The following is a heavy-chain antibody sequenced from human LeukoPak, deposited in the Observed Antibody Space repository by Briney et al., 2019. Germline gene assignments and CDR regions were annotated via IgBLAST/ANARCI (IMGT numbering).Heavy chain of an antibody. J-gene: IGHJ4*02. CDR1: GFTVSSSY. D-gene: IGHD3-22*01. CDR2: ISGSGGST. CDR3: AKVANYYDRGNPSDY. V-gene: IGHV3-23*01. Sequence: GGSLRLSCAASGFTVSSSYMNWVRQAPGKGLEWVSAISGSGGSTYYADSVKGRFTISRDNSKNTLYLQMNSLRAEDTAVYHCAKVANYYDRGNPSDYWGQGTLVTVSS.